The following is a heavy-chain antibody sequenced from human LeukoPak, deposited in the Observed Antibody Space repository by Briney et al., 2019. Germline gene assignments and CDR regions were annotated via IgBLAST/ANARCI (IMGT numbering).Heavy chain of an antibody. CDR2: IYYSGST. J-gene: IGHJ3*02. Sequence: QSSETLSLTCTVSGGSISSYYWSWIRQPPGKGLEWIGYIYYSGSTNYNPSLKSRVTISVDTSKNQFSLKLSSVTAADTAVYYCARGGGDNYSLFAMADAFDIWGQGTMVTVFS. CDR3: ARGGGDNYSLFAMADAFDI. D-gene: IGHD5-24*01. CDR1: GGSISSYY. V-gene: IGHV4-59*01.